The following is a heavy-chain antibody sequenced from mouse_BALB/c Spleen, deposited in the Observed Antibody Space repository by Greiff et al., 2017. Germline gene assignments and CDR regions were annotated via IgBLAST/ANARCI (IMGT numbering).Heavy chain of an antibody. J-gene: IGHJ3*01. V-gene: IGHV1-4*01. CDR3: AKPYYEYEGAY. Sequence: VQLQQSGAELARPGASVKMSCTASGYTFTSYTMHWVKQRPGQGLEWIGYINPSSGYTNYNHKFKDKATLTADKSYSTAYMQLSSLTSEDSAVYYCAKPYYEYEGAYWGQGTLVTVSA. CDR2: INPSSGYT. CDR1: GYTFTSYT. D-gene: IGHD2-4*01.